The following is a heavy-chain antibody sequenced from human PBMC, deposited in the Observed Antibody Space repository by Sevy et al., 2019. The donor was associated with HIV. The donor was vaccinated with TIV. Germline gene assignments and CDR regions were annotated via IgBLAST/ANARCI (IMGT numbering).Heavy chain of an antibody. CDR2: ISSHGGYI. Sequence: GESLKISCAASGFTLSDYAMHWVRQAPGKGLEYVSGISSHGGYIFYANSVKGRFTISRDTSKNTLNLQMGSLRGEDMAVYYCAREDRAEAGTGGFDYWGLGTLVTVSS. CDR1: GFTLSDYA. CDR3: AREDRAEAGTGGFDY. J-gene: IGHJ4*02. V-gene: IGHV3-64*01. D-gene: IGHD6-19*01.